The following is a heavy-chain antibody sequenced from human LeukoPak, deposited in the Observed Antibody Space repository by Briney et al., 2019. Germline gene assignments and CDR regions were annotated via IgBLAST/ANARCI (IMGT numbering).Heavy chain of an antibody. Sequence: GGSLTLSCAASGFTFSSYGMHWVRQAPGKGLEWVAVIWYDGSNKYYADSVKGRFTISRDNSKNTLHLQMNSLRAEDTAVYYCTRDRGYSSGCIDYWGQGTVVTVSS. CDR3: TRDRGYSSGCIDY. CDR1: GFTFSSYG. V-gene: IGHV3-33*01. CDR2: IWYDGSNK. J-gene: IGHJ4*02. D-gene: IGHD6-19*01.